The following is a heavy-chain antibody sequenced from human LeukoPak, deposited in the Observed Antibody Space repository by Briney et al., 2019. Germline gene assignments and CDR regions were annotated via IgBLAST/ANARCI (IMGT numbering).Heavy chain of an antibody. CDR1: GGSISSYY. J-gene: IGHJ4*02. V-gene: IGHV4-59*01. CDR3: ARYSYGYYLDY. D-gene: IGHD5-18*01. CDR2: IYYSGST. Sequence: SETLSLTCTVSGGSISSYYWSWIRQPPGKGLEWIGYIYYSGSTKYNPSLKSRVTMSVGSSKNQFSLKLSSVAAADTAVYYCARYSYGYYLDYWGQGTLVTVSS.